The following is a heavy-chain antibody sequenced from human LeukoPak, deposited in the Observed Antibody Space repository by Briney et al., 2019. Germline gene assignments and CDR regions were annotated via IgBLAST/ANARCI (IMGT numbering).Heavy chain of an antibody. D-gene: IGHD2-2*01. V-gene: IGHV3-66*02. J-gene: IGHJ6*04. CDR1: GITVSGKY. CDR2: IYNDGRK. Sequence: GGSLRLSCAASGITVSGKYMTWVRQAPGKRLEWVSDIYNDGRKHYADSVKGRFTISRDSSKNTLYLQMNSLRAEDTAVYFCAREGGLGYCSTISCALDVWGKGTTVTVSS. CDR3: AREGGLGYCSTISCALDV.